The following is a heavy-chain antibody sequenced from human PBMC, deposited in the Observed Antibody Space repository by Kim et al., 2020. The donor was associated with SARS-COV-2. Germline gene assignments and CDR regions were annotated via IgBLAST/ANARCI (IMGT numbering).Heavy chain of an antibody. CDR2: IRSKAYGGTT. D-gene: IGHD4-17*01. Sequence: GGSLRLSCTASGFTFGDYAMSWFRQAPGKGLEWVGFIRSKAYGGTTEYAASVKGRFTISRDDSKSIAYLQMISLKTEDTAVYYCTRDRVYGAHTPKYYYYYYMDVWGKGTTVTVSS. CDR3: TRDRVYGAHTPKYYYYYYMDV. V-gene: IGHV3-49*03. CDR1: GFTFGDYA. J-gene: IGHJ6*03.